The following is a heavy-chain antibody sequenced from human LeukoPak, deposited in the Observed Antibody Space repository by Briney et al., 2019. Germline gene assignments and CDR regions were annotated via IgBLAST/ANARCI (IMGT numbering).Heavy chain of an antibody. CDR2: FDPEDGET. J-gene: IGHJ4*02. CDR1: GYTFTGYY. Sequence: ASVKVSCKASGYTFTGYYMHWVRQAPGQGLEWMGGFDPEDGETIYAQKFQGRVTMTEDTSTDTAYMELSSLRSEDTAVYYCATVVIMPFDYWGQGTLVTVSS. V-gene: IGHV1-24*01. D-gene: IGHD3-3*01. CDR3: ATVVIMPFDY.